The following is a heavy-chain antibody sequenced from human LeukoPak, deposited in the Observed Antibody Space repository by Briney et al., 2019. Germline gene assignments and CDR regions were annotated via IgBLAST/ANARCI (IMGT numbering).Heavy chain of an antibody. CDR1: GGSISSYY. Sequence: PSETLPLTCTVSGGSISSYYWSWIRQPPGKGLEWIGYIYYSGSTNYNPSLKSRVTISVDTSKNQFSLKLSSVTAADTAVYYCARGGYSGSHFDYWGQGTLVTVSS. V-gene: IGHV4-59*01. D-gene: IGHD1-26*01. CDR2: IYYSGST. CDR3: ARGGYSGSHFDY. J-gene: IGHJ4*02.